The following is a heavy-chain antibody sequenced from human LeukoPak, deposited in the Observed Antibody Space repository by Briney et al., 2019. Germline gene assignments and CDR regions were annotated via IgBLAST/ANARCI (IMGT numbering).Heavy chain of an antibody. D-gene: IGHD6-19*01. CDR3: AKYNSGWNFGS. V-gene: IGHV3-15*01. CDR1: GLTLSTAW. Sequence: PGGSLRLSCTASGLTLSTAWMSWVRQAPGKGLEWVGRIKSKTEGGTTDYAAPVKGRFTITIDDSKNTLYLQMNSLTTGDTAVYYCAKYNSGWNFGSWGQGTLVTVSS. J-gene: IGHJ4*02. CDR2: IKSKTEGGTT.